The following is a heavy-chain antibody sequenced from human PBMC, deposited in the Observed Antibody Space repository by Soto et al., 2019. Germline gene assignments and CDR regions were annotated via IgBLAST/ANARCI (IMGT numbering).Heavy chain of an antibody. CDR3: ASSYYDSSGYYQRQYYFDY. J-gene: IGHJ4*02. CDR2: IIPIFGTA. V-gene: IGHV1-69*13. CDR1: GGTFSSYA. Sequence: SVKVSCKASGGTFSSYAISWVRQAPGQGLEWKGGIIPIFGTANYAQKFQGRVTITADESTSTAYMELSSLRSEDTAVYYCASSYYDSSGYYQRQYYFDYWGQGTLVTVSS. D-gene: IGHD3-22*01.